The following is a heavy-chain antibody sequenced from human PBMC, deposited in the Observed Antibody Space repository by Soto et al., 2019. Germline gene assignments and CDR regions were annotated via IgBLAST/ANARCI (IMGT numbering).Heavy chain of an antibody. CDR1: GFTFSSYG. V-gene: IGHV3-30*18. Sequence: GGSLRLSCAASGFTFSSYGMHWVRQAPGKGLEWVAVIYDGSNKYYADSVKGRFTISRDNSKNTLYLQMNSLRAEDTAVYYCAKDQGSSWYEIDYWGQGTLVTVSS. D-gene: IGHD6-13*01. J-gene: IGHJ4*02. CDR2: IYDGSNK. CDR3: AKDQGSSWYEIDY.